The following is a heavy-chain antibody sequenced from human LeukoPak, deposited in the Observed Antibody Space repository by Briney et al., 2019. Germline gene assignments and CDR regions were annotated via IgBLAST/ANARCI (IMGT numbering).Heavy chain of an antibody. CDR1: GFTFSRYS. V-gene: IGHV3-21*01. CDR3: ARDVRSSEDAFDI. Sequence: AGGSLRLSCAASGFTFSRYSMNWVRQAPGKGLEWVSSISSSSSYIYYADSVKGRFTISRDNAKNSLYLQMNSLRAEDTAVYYCARDVRSSEDAFDIWGQGTMVTVSS. CDR2: ISSSSSYI. D-gene: IGHD6-13*01. J-gene: IGHJ3*02.